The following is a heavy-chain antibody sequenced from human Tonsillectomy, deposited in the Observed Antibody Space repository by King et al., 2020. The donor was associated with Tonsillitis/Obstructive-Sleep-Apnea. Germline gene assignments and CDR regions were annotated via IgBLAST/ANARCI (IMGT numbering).Heavy chain of an antibody. CDR1: GFTFSSYS. D-gene: IGHD1-1*01. J-gene: IGHJ6*03. Sequence: VQLVESGGGLVQSGGSLRLSCAASGFTFSSYSMNWVRQAPGKGLEWVSYITSSSSTIYYADSVKGRFTVSRDNARTSLYLQMNSLRDEDTAVYYCARAWDDGNYYYYYYMDGWGKGTSVTVSS. CDR3: ARAWDDGNYYYYYYMDG. V-gene: IGHV3-48*02. CDR2: ITSSSSTI.